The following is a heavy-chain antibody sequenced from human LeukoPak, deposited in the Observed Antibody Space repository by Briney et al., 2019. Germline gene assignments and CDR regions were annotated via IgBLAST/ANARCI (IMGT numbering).Heavy chain of an antibody. D-gene: IGHD6-19*01. CDR3: ARDRKWDWGIPVAGGQIFDY. V-gene: IGHV3-48*04. Sequence: PGGSLRLSCEVSGFTFSSHSMNWVRQAPGKGLEWVSYISSGSGTIYYADSLKGRFTISRDNAKNSLYLLMNSLRAEDTAVYYCARDRKWDWGIPVAGGQIFDYWGQGTLVTVSS. CDR1: GFTFSSHS. J-gene: IGHJ4*02. CDR2: ISSGSGTI.